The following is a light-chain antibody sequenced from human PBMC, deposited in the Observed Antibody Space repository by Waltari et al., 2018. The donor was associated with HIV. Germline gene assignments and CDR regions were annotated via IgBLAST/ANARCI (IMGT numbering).Light chain of an antibody. V-gene: IGLV3-25*03. CDR3: QSADVSSISWV. Sequence: SDELTQPPSVSVSPGQTARITCSGDSLSKQYSCWYQQKPGQAPVLLIYKDTERPSGIPERFSGSSSGTKVTLTISGVQAEDEADYYCQSADVSSISWVFGRGTKLTV. CDR2: KDT. J-gene: IGLJ3*02. CDR1: SLSKQY.